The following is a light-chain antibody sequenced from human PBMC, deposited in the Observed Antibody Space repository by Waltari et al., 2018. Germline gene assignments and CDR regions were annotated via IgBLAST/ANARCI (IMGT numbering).Light chain of an antibody. Sequence: IQLTQSPSPLSPSVGDRLTITYRASHGISSYLAWYQQKPRKAPNRLNYAAFTLQSGGPARFSGSGSGTDFSLTNSSLQPEDFATYYCHQFNTYRLTFGQGTRLEIK. J-gene: IGKJ5*01. CDR3: HQFNTYRLT. V-gene: IGKV1-9*01. CDR2: AAF. CDR1: HGISSY.